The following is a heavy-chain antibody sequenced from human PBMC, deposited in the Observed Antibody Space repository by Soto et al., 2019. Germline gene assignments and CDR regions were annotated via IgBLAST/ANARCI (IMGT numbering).Heavy chain of an antibody. Sequence: QVQLVQSGAEVKKPGASVKVSCKASGYTFTSYAMHWVRQAPGQRLEWMGWINAGNVNTKYSQKLQGRVTITRDTSASTAYMELSSLRSEDTAVYYCARDLVGATDYWGQGTPVTASS. J-gene: IGHJ4*02. D-gene: IGHD1-26*01. CDR1: GYTFTSYA. CDR2: INAGNVNT. V-gene: IGHV1-3*01. CDR3: ARDLVGATDY.